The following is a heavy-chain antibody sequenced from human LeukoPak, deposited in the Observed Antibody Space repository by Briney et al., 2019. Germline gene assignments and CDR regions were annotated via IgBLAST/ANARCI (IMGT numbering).Heavy chain of an antibody. CDR2: ISYDGSNK. CDR3: AKDLSYCSGGTCYTSRYYGMDV. CDR1: GFTFSSYG. D-gene: IGHD2-15*01. Sequence: PGRSLRLSCAASGFTFSSYGMHWVRQAPGKGLEWVAVISYDGSNKYYADSVKGRFTISRDNSKNTLYLQMNSLRAEDTAVYYCAKDLSYCSGGTCYTSRYYGMDVWGQGTTVTVSS. V-gene: IGHV3-30*18. J-gene: IGHJ6*02.